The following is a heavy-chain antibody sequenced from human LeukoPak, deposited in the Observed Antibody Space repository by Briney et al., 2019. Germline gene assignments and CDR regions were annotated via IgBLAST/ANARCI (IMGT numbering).Heavy chain of an antibody. Sequence: PGGSLRLSCEASGFTFTTYSMTWVRQAPGKGLEWVSIISSGSSAIFSADALKGRFTISRDDAKNLLYLDMNSLRAEDTAVYYCARGHTAVTRHFDYWGQGTLVTVSS. CDR3: ARGHTAVTRHFDY. D-gene: IGHD4-17*01. CDR2: ISSGSSAI. CDR1: GFTFTTYS. J-gene: IGHJ4*02. V-gene: IGHV3-21*01.